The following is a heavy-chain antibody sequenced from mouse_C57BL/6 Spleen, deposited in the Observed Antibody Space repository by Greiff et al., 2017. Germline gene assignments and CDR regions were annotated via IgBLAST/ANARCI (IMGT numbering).Heavy chain of an antibody. CDR3: AKKDYYTPYAMDY. V-gene: IGHV2-5*01. D-gene: IGHD1-1*01. CDR2: IWRGGST. CDR1: GFSLTSYG. J-gene: IGHJ4*01. Sequence: VQLKESGPGLVQPSQSLSITCTVSGFSLTSYGVHWVRQSPGKGLEWLGVIWRGGSTDYNAAFMSRLSITKDNSKSQVFFKMNSLQADDTAIYYCAKKDYYTPYAMDYWGQGTSVTVSS.